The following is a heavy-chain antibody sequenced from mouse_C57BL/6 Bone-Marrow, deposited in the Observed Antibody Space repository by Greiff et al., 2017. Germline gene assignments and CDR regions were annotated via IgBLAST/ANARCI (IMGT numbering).Heavy chain of an antibody. CDR3: ASLGGFDY. CDR1: GFTFSSYA. CDR2: ISDGGSYT. D-gene: IGHD4-1*01. J-gene: IGHJ3*01. Sequence: EVMLVESGGGLVKPGGSLKLSCAASGFTFSSYAMSWVRQTPEKRLEWVATISDGGSYTYYPDNVKGRFTISRDNAKNNLYLQMSHLKSEDTAMYYCASLGGFDYWGQGTLVTVSA. V-gene: IGHV5-4*03.